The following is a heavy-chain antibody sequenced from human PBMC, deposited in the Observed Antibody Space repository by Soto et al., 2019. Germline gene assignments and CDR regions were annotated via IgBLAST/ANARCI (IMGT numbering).Heavy chain of an antibody. J-gene: IGHJ3*02. Sequence: EVQLVESGGGLVQPGRSLRLSCAASGFTFDDYAMHWVRQAPGKGLEWVSGISWNSGSIGYADSVKGRFTISRDNAKNTLYLLMNSLRAEDTALYYCARGANDAFDIWGQGTMVTVSS. V-gene: IGHV3-9*01. CDR1: GFTFDDYA. D-gene: IGHD1-26*01. CDR2: ISWNSGSI. CDR3: ARGANDAFDI.